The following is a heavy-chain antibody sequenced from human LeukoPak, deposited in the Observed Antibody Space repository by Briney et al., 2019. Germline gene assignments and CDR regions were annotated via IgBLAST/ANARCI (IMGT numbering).Heavy chain of an antibody. J-gene: IGHJ4*02. CDR1: GFTFSSYG. Sequence: PGGSLRLSCAASGFTFSSYGMHWVRQAPGKGLEWVAFIRYDGSNKYYADSVKGRFTISRDNSKNTLYLQMNSLRAEDTAVYYCAKDLYCGGDCFPPNFDYWGQGTLVTVSS. CDR2: IRYDGSNK. V-gene: IGHV3-30*02. D-gene: IGHD2-21*01. CDR3: AKDLYCGGDCFPPNFDY.